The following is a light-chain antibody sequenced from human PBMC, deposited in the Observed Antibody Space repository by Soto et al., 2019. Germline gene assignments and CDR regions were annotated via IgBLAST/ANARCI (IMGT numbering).Light chain of an antibody. V-gene: IGLV2-14*01. CDR2: QVS. CDR1: SRDVGRYYY. Sequence: TQPSSVSGSPGQSIIIYCPGTSRDVGRYYYVSWYQHPPGKAPXLMIYQVSNRPSGVSNRFSGSKSGNTASLTISGLQAEDEADYYCSSYTGSNTFYVFGTGTKVTVL. CDR3: SSYTGSNTFYV. J-gene: IGLJ1*01.